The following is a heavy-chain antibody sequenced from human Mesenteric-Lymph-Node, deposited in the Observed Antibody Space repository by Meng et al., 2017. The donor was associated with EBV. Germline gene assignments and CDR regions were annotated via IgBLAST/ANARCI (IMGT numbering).Heavy chain of an antibody. CDR1: GFTFSRYW. CDR2: IQSDETTT. Sequence: VKLVEAGGGVVQPGRSLRLSCAASGFTFSRYWMHWVRQAPGKGLVWVSTIQSDETTTTYADSVKGRFTISRDNARNTLYLQMNSLRAEDTAVYYCARHWDYVFDYWGQGTLVTVSS. J-gene: IGHJ4*02. CDR3: ARHWDYVFDY. V-gene: IGHV3-74*02. D-gene: IGHD3-10*02.